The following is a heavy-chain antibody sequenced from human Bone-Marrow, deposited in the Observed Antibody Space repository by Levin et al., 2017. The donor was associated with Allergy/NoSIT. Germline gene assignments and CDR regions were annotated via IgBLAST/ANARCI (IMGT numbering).Heavy chain of an antibody. D-gene: IGHD6-19*01. CDR2: IIPLFGTR. CDR3: ARGKGYSSGRTPSVKPPVDY. CDR1: GGTFSSYA. Sequence: GASVKVSCTASGGTFSSYAFAWVRQAPGQGLEWMGGIIPLFGTRNYAQRFRDRLTISAEESTSTVYMELTSLRSEDTATYFCARGKGYSSGRTPSVKPPVDYWGQGTLVIVSS. J-gene: IGHJ4*02. V-gene: IGHV1-69*13.